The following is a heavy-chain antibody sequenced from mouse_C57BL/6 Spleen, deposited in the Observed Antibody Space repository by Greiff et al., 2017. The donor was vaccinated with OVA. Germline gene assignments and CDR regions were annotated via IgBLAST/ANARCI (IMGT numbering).Heavy chain of an antibody. CDR1: GFSLTSYG. J-gene: IGHJ3*01. CDR2: IWSGGST. Sequence: QVQLQQSGPGLVQPSQSLSITCTVSGFSLTSYGVHWVRQSPGKGLEWLGVIWSGGSTDYNAAFISRLSISKDNSKSQVFFKMNSLQADDTAIYYCARNWDSNYSWFAYWGQGTLVTVSA. V-gene: IGHV2-2*01. CDR3: ARNWDSNYSWFAY. D-gene: IGHD2-5*01.